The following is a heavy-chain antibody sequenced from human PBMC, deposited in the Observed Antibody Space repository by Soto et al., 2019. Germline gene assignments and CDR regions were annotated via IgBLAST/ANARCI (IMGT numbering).Heavy chain of an antibody. CDR1: GFTFSDYY. CDR3: ARGGASSGYYLNYYYGMDV. D-gene: IGHD3-22*01. V-gene: IGHV3-11*01. CDR2: ISSSGSTI. Sequence: AGSLRLSCAASGFTFSDYYMSWIRQAPGKGLEWVSYISSSGSTIYYADSVKGRFTISRDNAKNSLYLQMNSLRAEDTAVYYCARGGASSGYYLNYYYGMDVWGQGTTVTVSS. J-gene: IGHJ6*02.